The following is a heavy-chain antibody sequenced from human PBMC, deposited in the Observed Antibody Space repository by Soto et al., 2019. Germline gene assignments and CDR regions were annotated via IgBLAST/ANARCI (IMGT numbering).Heavy chain of an antibody. CDR3: ARGQEVGAHFFDS. D-gene: IGHD2-15*01. CDR1: GFTFSGFD. Sequence: LRLSFQASGFTFSGFDMHWVRQPTGKGLEWVSTIGTAGDTYYAVSVKGRFTISRDNAKNSLSLQMNSLRAGDTAVYFCARGQEVGAHFFDSWGPGTQVTVSS. V-gene: IGHV3-13*01. CDR2: IGTAGDT. J-gene: IGHJ4*02.